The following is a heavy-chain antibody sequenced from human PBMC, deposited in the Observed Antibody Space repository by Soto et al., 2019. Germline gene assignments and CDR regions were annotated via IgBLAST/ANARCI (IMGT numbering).Heavy chain of an antibody. Sequence: QPGCSLRRSCAASGFTFDDYPMHWVRQAPGKGLEWVSGISWNSGSIGYADSVKGRFTISRDNAKNSLYLQMNSLRAEDTALYYCAKGVNMVREVGAFDIWGQGTMVTVSS. CDR3: AKGVNMVREVGAFDI. D-gene: IGHD3-10*01. J-gene: IGHJ3*02. V-gene: IGHV3-9*01. CDR1: GFTFDDYP. CDR2: ISWNSGSI.